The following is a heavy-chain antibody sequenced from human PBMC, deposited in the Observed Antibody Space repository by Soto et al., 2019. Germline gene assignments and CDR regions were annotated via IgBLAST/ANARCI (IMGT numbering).Heavy chain of an antibody. CDR3: ARGWTQLWFKYYFDF. V-gene: IGHV4-34*01. CDR2: INNSGST. J-gene: IGHJ4*02. CDR1: GESFSGYY. D-gene: IGHD5-18*01. Sequence: QVQLQQWGAGLLKPSETLSPTCGFYGESFSGYYWSRVPQPPGKGLEGIGEINNSGSTNYNPSLKSRVTISVDTSKNQFSLKLSSVTAADTAVYYCARGWTQLWFKYYFDFWGQGTLVTVSS.